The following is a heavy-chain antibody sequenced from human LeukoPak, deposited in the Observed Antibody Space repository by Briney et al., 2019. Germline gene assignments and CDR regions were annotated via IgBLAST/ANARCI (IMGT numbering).Heavy chain of an antibody. J-gene: IGHJ3*02. CDR1: GFSLSTTAMC. V-gene: IGHV2-5*08. CDR2: IYWDDDK. Sequence: ESGPTLVNPTQTLTLTCTFSGFSLSTTAMCVSWIRQPPGKALEWLALIYWDDDKRYSPSLKSRLTITKDTSKNQVVLRMTNMDPVDTATYYCARRRDDYYDSSGYTYAFDIWGQGTLVTVSS. D-gene: IGHD3-22*01. CDR3: ARRRDDYYDSSGYTYAFDI.